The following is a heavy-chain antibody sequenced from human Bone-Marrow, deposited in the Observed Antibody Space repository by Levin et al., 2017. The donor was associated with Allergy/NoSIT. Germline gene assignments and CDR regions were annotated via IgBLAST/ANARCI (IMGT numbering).Heavy chain of an antibody. D-gene: IGHD4-23*01. V-gene: IGHV3-23*01. Sequence: QAGGSLRLSCAASGFTFSSYAMSWVRQAPGKGLEWVSAISGSGDSTNYADSVKGRFTISRDMNTQYLQMNSLSAEDTALYYCAKARWRQRPAEFDYWGQGTLVTVSS. CDR2: ISGSGDST. CDR3: AKARWRQRPAEFDY. CDR1: GFTFSSYA. J-gene: IGHJ4*02.